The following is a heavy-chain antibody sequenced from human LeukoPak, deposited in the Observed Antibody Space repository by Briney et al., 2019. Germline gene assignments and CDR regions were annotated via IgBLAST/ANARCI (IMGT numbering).Heavy chain of an antibody. CDR3: AMVRCVYYYYDMDV. V-gene: IGHV3-7*01. D-gene: IGHD3-10*01. CDR2: IKQVGSEK. Sequence: GGSLRLSCAASGFTFSSYWMSWVRQAPGKGLEWVANIKQVGSEKYYVDSVKGRFTISRDNAKTSLYLQMNSLRAEDTGVYYCAMVRCVYYYYDMDVWGKGTTVTVSS. J-gene: IGHJ6*03. CDR1: GFTFSSYW.